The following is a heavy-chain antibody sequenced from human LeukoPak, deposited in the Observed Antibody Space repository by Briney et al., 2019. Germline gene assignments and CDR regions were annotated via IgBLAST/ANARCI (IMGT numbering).Heavy chain of an antibody. V-gene: IGHV3-20*04. J-gene: IGHJ6*03. CDR1: GFTFDDYG. CDR3: AREPCDFWSGYHSLNYYYYYMDV. D-gene: IGHD3-3*01. CDR2: INWNGGST. Sequence: GGSLRLSCAASGFTFDDYGMSWVRQAPGKGLEWVSGINWNGGSTGYADSVKGRFTISRDNAKNSLYLQMNSLRAEDTALYYCAREPCDFWSGYHSLNYYYYYMDVWGKGTTVTVSS.